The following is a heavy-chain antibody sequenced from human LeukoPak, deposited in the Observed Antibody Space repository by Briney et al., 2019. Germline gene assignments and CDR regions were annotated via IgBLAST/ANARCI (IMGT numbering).Heavy chain of an antibody. J-gene: IGHJ6*04. CDR3: ARSPSTASVDYYYYYGMDV. D-gene: IGHD4-23*01. V-gene: IGHV1-2*04. CDR2: ISPNSGGT. CDR1: GYTFTCYY. Sequence: ASVKVSCKASGYTFTCYYMHWVRQAPGQGLEWMGWISPNSGGTNYAQKFQGWVTMTRDTSISTAYMELSRLRSEDTAVYYCARSPSTASVDYYYYYGMDVWGKGTTVTVSS.